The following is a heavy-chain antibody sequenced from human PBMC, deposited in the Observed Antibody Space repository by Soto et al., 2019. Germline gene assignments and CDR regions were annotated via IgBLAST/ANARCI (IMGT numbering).Heavy chain of an antibody. CDR1: GGTFSSYD. D-gene: IGHD2-21*02. CDR2: IIPIFGTA. Sequence: SVKVSCKASGGTFSSYDISWVRQAPGQGLEWMGGIIPIFGTANYAQKFQGRVTITADESTSTAYMELSSLRSEDTAVYYCARDHHGDYSSDYWGQGTLVTVSS. CDR3: ARDHHGDYSSDY. V-gene: IGHV1-69*13. J-gene: IGHJ4*02.